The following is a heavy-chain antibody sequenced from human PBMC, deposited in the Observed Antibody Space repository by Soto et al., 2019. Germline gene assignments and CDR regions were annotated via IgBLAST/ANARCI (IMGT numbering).Heavy chain of an antibody. V-gene: IGHV5-10-1*01. Sequence: GESLKISCKGSGYSFTSYWISWVRQMPGKGLEGMGRIDPSDSYTNYSPSFQGHVTISPVKATTPAHRQRSSLKASDTAMYYCATHERGRGSSSYPAGMDVWGQGTTVTVSS. CDR1: GYSFTSYW. CDR2: IDPSDSYT. J-gene: IGHJ6*02. CDR3: ATHERGRGSSSYPAGMDV. D-gene: IGHD6-13*01.